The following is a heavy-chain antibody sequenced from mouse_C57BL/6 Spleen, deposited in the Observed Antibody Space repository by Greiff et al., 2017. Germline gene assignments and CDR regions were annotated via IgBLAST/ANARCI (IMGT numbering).Heavy chain of an antibody. D-gene: IGHD3-2*02. Sequence: QVQLQQPGAELVRPGTSVKLSCKASGYTFTSYWMHWVKQRPGQGLEWIGVIDPSDSYTNYNQKFKGKATLTVDTSSSTAYMQLSSLTSEDSAVYYCARSTAQATVFDYWGQGTTLTVSS. J-gene: IGHJ2*01. V-gene: IGHV1-59*01. CDR1: GYTFTSYW. CDR2: IDPSDSYT. CDR3: ARSTAQATVFDY.